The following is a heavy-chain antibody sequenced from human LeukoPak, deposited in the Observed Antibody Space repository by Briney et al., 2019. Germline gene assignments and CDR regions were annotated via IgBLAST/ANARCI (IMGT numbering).Heavy chain of an antibody. CDR1: GFSISSSSYY. CDR3: ARSAEAEYYYDSRGLWEY. D-gene: IGHD3-22*01. J-gene: IGHJ4*02. Sequence: SETLSHTCTVSGFSISSSSYYWGWIRQAPGKGRGGIGSIYDSGSTYYNPSLKSRVTISVDASKTQFYLKLSSVTAADTAVYFCARSAEAEYYYDSRGLWEYWGQGTLVTVSS. V-gene: IGHV4-39*07. CDR2: IYDSGST.